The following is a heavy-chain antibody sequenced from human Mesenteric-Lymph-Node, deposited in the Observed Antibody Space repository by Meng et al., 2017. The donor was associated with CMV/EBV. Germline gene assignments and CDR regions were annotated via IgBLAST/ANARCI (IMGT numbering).Heavy chain of an antibody. CDR1: GYSITSGYY. CDR2: IHHSGNT. V-gene: IGHV4-38-2*02. D-gene: IGHD2-21*01. Sequence: SETLSSTCTIPGYSITSGYYWGWTRQPPGKGLEWIGGIHHSGNTYYNPPLKSRVTISVDTSKNQFFLKLNSVTAADTAVYFCAREDYCSGDSCYGLRPLATDYWGQGTLVTVSS. CDR3: AREDYCSGDSCYGLRPLATDY. J-gene: IGHJ4*02.